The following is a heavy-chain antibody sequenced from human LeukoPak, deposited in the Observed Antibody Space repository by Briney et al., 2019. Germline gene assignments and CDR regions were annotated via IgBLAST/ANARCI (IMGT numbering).Heavy chain of an antibody. Sequence: SQTLSLTCTVSGGSISSGDYYWSWIRQPPGKGLEWIGYISYSGSTYYNPSLKSRVTISVDTSKNQFSLKLSSVTAADTAVYYCARGITIFGVVDFDYRGQGTLVTVSS. V-gene: IGHV4-30-4*08. CDR1: GGSISSGDYY. CDR3: ARGITIFGVVDFDY. CDR2: ISYSGST. J-gene: IGHJ4*02. D-gene: IGHD3-3*01.